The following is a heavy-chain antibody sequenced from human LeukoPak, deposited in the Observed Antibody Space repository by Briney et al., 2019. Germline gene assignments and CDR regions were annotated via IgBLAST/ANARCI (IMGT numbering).Heavy chain of an antibody. Sequence: GGSLRLSCVASGFTFSTYSMNWVRQAPGKGLEWVPSISSSSSYIYYADSVKGRFTISRDNAENSLYLQMNSLRAEDTAVYYCARDRENIVLVPATRNDYWGQGTLVTVSS. CDR1: GFTFSTYS. CDR2: ISSSSSYI. D-gene: IGHD2-2*01. CDR3: ARDRENIVLVPATRNDY. V-gene: IGHV3-21*01. J-gene: IGHJ4*02.